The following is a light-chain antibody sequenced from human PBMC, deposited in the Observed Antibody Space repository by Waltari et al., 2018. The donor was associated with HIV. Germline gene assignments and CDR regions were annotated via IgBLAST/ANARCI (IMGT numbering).Light chain of an antibody. J-gene: IGLJ2*01. CDR1: ALPKEY. V-gene: IGLV3-10*01. CDR3: YSVVSSGNQGV. Sequence: SYELTQPPSVSVSPGQTARITCSGDALPKEYTYWYQQKSGQAPVLVIYEDKQRPSGIPERFSGSSSGTMATLTISGAQVEDEGDYYCYSVVSSGNQGVFGGGTKVTVL. CDR2: EDK.